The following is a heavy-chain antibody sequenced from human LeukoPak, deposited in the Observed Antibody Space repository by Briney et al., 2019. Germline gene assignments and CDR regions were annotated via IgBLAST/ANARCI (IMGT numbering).Heavy chain of an antibody. Sequence: SVKVSCKASGGTFSSYAISWVRQAPGQGLEWMGGIIPIFGTADYAQKFQGRVTITTDESTSTAYMELSSLRSEDTAVYYCASWVGGQVGRNWFDPWGQGTLVTVSS. CDR3: ASWVGGQVGRNWFDP. V-gene: IGHV1-69*05. J-gene: IGHJ5*02. CDR2: IIPIFGTA. CDR1: GGTFSSYA. D-gene: IGHD1-26*01.